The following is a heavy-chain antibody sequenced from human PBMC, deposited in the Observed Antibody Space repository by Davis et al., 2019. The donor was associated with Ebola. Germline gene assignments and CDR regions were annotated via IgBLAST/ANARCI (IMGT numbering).Heavy chain of an antibody. J-gene: IGHJ4*02. Sequence: PGGSLRLSCEASGFTFNNYAMSWVRQAPGKGLEWVSNVNDVGSGTYYADSVKGRFTISRDNSKNTLFLQMNSLRAEDTAIYYCVKLRSRGYFDYWGQGALVTVSS. CDR1: GFTFNNYA. CDR2: VNDVGSGT. D-gene: IGHD4-17*01. CDR3: VKLRSRGYFDY. V-gene: IGHV3-23*01.